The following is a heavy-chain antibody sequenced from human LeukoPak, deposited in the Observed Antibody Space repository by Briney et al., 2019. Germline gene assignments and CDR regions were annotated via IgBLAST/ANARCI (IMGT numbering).Heavy chain of an antibody. CDR2: ISWNSGSI. V-gene: IGHV3-9*03. D-gene: IGHD3-9*01. CDR3: AKSRYFDWLSPVDY. CDR1: GFTFDDYA. J-gene: IGHJ4*02. Sequence: GGSLRLSCAASGFTFDDYAMHWVRQAPGKGLEWVSGISWNSGSIGYADSVKGRFTISRDNAKNSLYLQMNSLRAEDMALYYCAKSRYFDWLSPVDYWGQGTLVTVSS.